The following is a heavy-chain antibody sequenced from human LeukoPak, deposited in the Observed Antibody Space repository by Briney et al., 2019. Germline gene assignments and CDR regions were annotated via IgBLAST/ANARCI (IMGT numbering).Heavy chain of an antibody. CDR3: AKGSASSRPYYFDY. V-gene: IGHV3-23*01. CDR2: ITDSGGDT. J-gene: IGHJ4*02. D-gene: IGHD6-19*01. Sequence: GGSLRLSCAASGFTFSNYAMSWVRQAPGKGLEWFSAITDSGGDTFYADSVKGRFTISRDNSKNTLDLQMSSLRAEDTAVYYCAKGSASSRPYYFDYWGQGALVTVSS. CDR1: GFTFSNYA.